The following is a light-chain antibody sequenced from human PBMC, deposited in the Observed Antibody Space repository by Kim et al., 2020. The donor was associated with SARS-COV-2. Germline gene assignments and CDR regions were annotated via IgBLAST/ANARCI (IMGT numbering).Light chain of an antibody. CDR1: SSDVGGYNY. J-gene: IGLJ2*01. CDR2: DVS. Sequence: QSVLTQPASVSGSPGQSITIPCTGTSSDVGGYNYVSWYQQHPGKVPKLMIYDVSKRPPGVSNRFSGSKSGNTASLTISGLQAEDEADYYCSSYTYSSTVFGGGTKVTVL. V-gene: IGLV2-14*01. CDR3: SSYTYSSTV.